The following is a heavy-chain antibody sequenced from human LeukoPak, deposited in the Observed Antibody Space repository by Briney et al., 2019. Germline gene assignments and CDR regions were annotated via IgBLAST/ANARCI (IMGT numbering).Heavy chain of an antibody. D-gene: IGHD1-26*01. CDR2: IYYSGNT. V-gene: IGHV4-59*01. CDR3: ARGGQGVGSTRYFDY. J-gene: IGHJ4*02. Sequence: PSETLSLTCTVSGGSISSYYWSWIRQPPGKGLEWIGSIYYSGNTYYNTSLKSRVTISVDTSKNQFSLKLSSVTAADTAVYYCARGGQGVGSTRYFDYWGQGTLVTVSS. CDR1: GGSISSYY.